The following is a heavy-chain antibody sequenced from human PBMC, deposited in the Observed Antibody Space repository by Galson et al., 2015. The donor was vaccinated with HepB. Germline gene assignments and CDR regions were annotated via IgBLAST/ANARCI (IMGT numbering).Heavy chain of an antibody. V-gene: IGHV3-15*01. CDR1: GFTFSNAW. CDR3: NTPWLRGWVDI. CDR2: IKSKTDGGTI. D-gene: IGHD5-12*01. J-gene: IGHJ3*02. Sequence: SLRLSCATSGFTFSNAWMTWVRQAPGKGLEWVGRIKSKTDGGTIDYAAPVKGRFTISRDDSKNTVYLQMNSLKTEDTAVYYCNTPWLRGWVDIWGQGTMVTVSS.